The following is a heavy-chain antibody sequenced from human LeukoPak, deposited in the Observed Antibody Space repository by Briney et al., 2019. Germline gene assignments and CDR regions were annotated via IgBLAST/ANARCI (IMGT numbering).Heavy chain of an antibody. J-gene: IGHJ4*02. CDR3: ARHPPYYDSSGYFLGAWIDY. CDR2: IYYSGST. CDR1: GGSISSSSYY. D-gene: IGHD3-22*01. Sequence: SETLSLTCTSGGSISSSSYYWGWIRQPPGKGLEWIGTIYYSGSTYYNPSLKSRVTISVDTSKNQFSLKLRSVTAADTAVYYCARHPPYYDSSGYFLGAWIDYWGQGILVTVSS. V-gene: IGHV4-39*01.